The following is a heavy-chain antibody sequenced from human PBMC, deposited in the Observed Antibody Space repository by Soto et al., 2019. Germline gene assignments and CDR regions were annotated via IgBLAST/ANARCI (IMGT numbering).Heavy chain of an antibody. D-gene: IGHD5-12*01. CDR2: IGGRGNSA. Sequence: ARGSLRLSCAASGFIFTNYAMNWVRQAPGKGLEWVSVIGGRGNSAYYADSVQGRFTISRDNSKNTLSLQMSSLTADDTAIYYCVREGRGSFDFWGRGTMVTVS. CDR3: VREGRGSFDF. CDR1: GFIFTNYA. V-gene: IGHV3-23*01. J-gene: IGHJ3*01.